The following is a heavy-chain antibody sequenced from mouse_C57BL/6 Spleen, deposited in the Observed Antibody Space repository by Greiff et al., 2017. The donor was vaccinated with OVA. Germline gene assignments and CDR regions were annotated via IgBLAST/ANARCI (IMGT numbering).Heavy chain of an antibody. CDR1: GFTFSDYY. Sequence: EVMLVESGGGLVQPGGSLKLSCAASGFTFSDYYMYWVHQTPEKRLEWVVYISHGGGSTYYTETVKGRFTISRDNAKNTLYLQMCRLKSEDTAMYDCARHLTVEEDYGGQGTPATASS. CDR3: ARHLTVEEDY. D-gene: IGHD1-1*01. CDR2: ISHGGGST. V-gene: IGHV5-12*01. J-gene: IGHJ4*01.